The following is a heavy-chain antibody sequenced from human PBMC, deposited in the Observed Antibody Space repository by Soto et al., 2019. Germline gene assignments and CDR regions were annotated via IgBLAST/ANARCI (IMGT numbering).Heavy chain of an antibody. Sequence: PSETLSLTCAVHGGSFSGYYWDWIRQPPGKGLEWIGSIYYSGSTYYNPPLKSRVTISVDTSKNQFSLKLSSVTAADTAVYYCARHDGICSGGSCYSEWFDPWGQGTLVTVSS. J-gene: IGHJ5*02. CDR2: IYYSGST. D-gene: IGHD2-15*01. V-gene: IGHV4-39*01. CDR3: ARHDGICSGGSCYSEWFDP. CDR1: GGSFSGYY.